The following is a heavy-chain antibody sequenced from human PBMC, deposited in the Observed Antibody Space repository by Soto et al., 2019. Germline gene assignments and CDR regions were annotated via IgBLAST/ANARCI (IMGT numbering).Heavy chain of an antibody. J-gene: IGHJ1*01. V-gene: IGHV1-18*01. CDR2: ISAYNGNT. CDR1: GYTFTSYG. CDR3: ARDFRRGTTQYFQH. Sequence: VASVKVSCKASGYTFTSYGISWVRQAPGQGLEWMGWISAYNGNTNYAQKLQGRVTMTTDTSTSTAYMELRSLRSDDTAVYYCARDFRRGTTQYFQHWGQGTLVTVSS. D-gene: IGHD1-7*01.